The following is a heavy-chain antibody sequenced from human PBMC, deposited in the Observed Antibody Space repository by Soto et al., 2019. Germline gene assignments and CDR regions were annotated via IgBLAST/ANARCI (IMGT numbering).Heavy chain of an antibody. CDR2: ISGSGGST. Sequence: EVQLLESGGGLVQPGGSLRLSCAASGFTFSSYAMSWVRQAPGKGLEWVSAISGSGGSTYYADSVKGRFTISRDTTTNTMSLQMISLKTKNMAVYYSAEWRGAGSYYGVGEGGYYFDYWGQGTLVTVSS. V-gene: IGHV3-23*01. D-gene: IGHD3-10*01. CDR3: AEWRGAGSYYGVGEGGYYFDY. J-gene: IGHJ4*02. CDR1: GFTFSSYA.